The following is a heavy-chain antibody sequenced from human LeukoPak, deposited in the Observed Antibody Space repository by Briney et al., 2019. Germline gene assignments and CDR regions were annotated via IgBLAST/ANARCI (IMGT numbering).Heavy chain of an antibody. CDR3: AKQGPIVATYFDY. J-gene: IGHJ4*02. V-gene: IGHV3-30-3*02. Sequence: GRSLRLSCAASGFTFSSYAMHWVRQAPGKGLEWVAVISYDGSNKYYADSVKGRFTISRDNSKNTLYLQMNSPRAEDTAVYYCAKQGPIVATYFDYWGQGTLVTVSS. CDR2: ISYDGSNK. D-gene: IGHD5-12*01. CDR1: GFTFSSYA.